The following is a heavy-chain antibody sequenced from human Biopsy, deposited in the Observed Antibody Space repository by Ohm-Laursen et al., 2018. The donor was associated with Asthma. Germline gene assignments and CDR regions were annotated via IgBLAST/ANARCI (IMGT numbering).Heavy chain of an antibody. V-gene: IGHV3-20*04. CDR1: GFTFDDYG. D-gene: IGHD3-10*01. CDR2: INWNGGSS. Sequence: SLRLSCAASGFTFDDYGMSWVRQAPGKGLDWVSGINWNGGSSGYADSVKGRFTISRDNAKNSLYLQMNSLRAEDTAVYYCPKDERLYYGSDSKYMQPVPLGDWGQGTLVIVSA. CDR3: PKDERLYYGSDSKYMQPVPLGD. J-gene: IGHJ4*02.